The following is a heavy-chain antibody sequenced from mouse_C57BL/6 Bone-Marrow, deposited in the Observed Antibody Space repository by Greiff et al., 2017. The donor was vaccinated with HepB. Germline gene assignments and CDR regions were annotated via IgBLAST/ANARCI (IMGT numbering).Heavy chain of an antibody. Sequence: QVQLQQSGAELARPGASVKMSCKASGYTFTSYSMHWVKQRPGQGLEWIGYINPSSGYTKYNQKFKDKATLTADKSSSTAYMQLSSLTSEDSAVYYCARFRSSSTFASWGQGTLVTVSA. CDR3: ARFRSSSTFAS. D-gene: IGHD1-1*01. V-gene: IGHV1-4*01. CDR1: GYTFTSYS. J-gene: IGHJ3*01. CDR2: INPSSGYT.